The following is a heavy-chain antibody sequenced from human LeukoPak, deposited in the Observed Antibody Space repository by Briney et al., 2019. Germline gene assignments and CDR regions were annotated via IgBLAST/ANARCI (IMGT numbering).Heavy chain of an antibody. CDR3: ARELKGPLYYFDY. J-gene: IGHJ4*02. CDR1: GFTFSSYA. CDR2: IKQDGSEK. D-gene: IGHD4/OR15-4a*01. V-gene: IGHV3-7*01. Sequence: PGGSLRLSCAASGFTFSSYAMSWVRQAPGKGLEWVANIKQDGSEKYYVDSVKGRFTISRDNAKNSLYLQMNSLRAEDTAVYYCARELKGPLYYFDYWGQGTLVTVSS.